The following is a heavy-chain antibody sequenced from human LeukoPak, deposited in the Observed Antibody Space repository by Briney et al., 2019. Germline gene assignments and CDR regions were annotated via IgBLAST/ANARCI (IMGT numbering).Heavy chain of an antibody. CDR3: TTDPGSGSCN. Sequence: PGGSLRLSCAASGFTFSNAWMSWVRQAPGKGLEWVGRIKSKTDGRTTAYAAPVKGRFTIPRDDSKNTLYLQMNSLKTEDTAVYYCTTDPGSGSCNWGQGTLVTVSS. D-gene: IGHD1-26*01. CDR2: IKSKTDGRTT. J-gene: IGHJ4*02. CDR1: GFTFSNAW. V-gene: IGHV3-15*01.